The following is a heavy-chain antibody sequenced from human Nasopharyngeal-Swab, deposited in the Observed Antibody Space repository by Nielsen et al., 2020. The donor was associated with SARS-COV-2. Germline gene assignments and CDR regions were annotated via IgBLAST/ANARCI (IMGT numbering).Heavy chain of an antibody. J-gene: IGHJ4*02. CDR3: PRDPRGPDS. CDR1: GYTFTSYG. CDR2: ISAYNGRT. Sequence: SVKVSCKASGYTFTSYGISWVRQAPGQGLEWMGWISAYNGRTYYAQKFQGRATLTTDTSTSTAYLDLRSLRSDDTAVYYCPRDPRGPDSWGQGTLVTVSS. V-gene: IGHV1-18*01. D-gene: IGHD6-25*01.